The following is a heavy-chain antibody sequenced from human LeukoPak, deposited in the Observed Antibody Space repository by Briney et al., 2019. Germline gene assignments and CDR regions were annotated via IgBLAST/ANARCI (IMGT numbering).Heavy chain of an antibody. CDR1: GFMFSNYW. J-gene: IGHJ3*02. CDR3: ARDINYSRSGRYFHDAFDM. CDR2: IKQDGSEK. V-gene: IGHV3-7*04. Sequence: GGSLRLSCAASGFMFSNYWMNWVRQSPGKGLEWVASIKQDGSEKYYVDSVKGRFTISRDNSKNSLHLQMHSLRAEDTAVYYCARDINYSRSGRYFHDAFDMWGLGTMATVSS. D-gene: IGHD3-10*01.